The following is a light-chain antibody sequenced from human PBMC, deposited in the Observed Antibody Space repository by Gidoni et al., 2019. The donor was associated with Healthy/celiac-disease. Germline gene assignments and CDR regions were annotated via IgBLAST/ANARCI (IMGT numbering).Light chain of an antibody. V-gene: IGLV3-1*01. CDR3: QAWDSSTVV. CDR2: QDS. CDR1: KLGDKY. J-gene: IGLJ2*01. Sequence: SYELTQPPSVSVSPGQTASITCSGDKLGDKYACWYQQKPGQSPVLVIYQDSKRPSGIPGRFSDSSSGNTATLTISGTQAMDEADYYCQAWDSSTVVFGGGTKLTVL.